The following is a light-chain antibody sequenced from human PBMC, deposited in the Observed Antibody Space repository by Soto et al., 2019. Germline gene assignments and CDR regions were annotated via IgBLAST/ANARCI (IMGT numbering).Light chain of an antibody. CDR1: QGIGSW. J-gene: IGKJ4*01. V-gene: IGKV1-12*01. CDR3: QQANSFPHT. Sequence: DIQMTQSPSSVSASVGDRVTITCRASQGIGSWLAWYQQKPGKAPNLLIYDASKLHSGVTSRFSGSGSGTDFSLTISSLQPEDFATYYCQQANSFPHTFGGGTKVEI. CDR2: DAS.